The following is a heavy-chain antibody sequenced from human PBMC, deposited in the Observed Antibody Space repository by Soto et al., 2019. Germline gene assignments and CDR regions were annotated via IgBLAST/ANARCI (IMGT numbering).Heavy chain of an antibody. V-gene: IGHV3-30*02. CDR1: GFTLSSNG. CDR2: IWYDGSDK. Sequence: PGGSLRLSCAASGFTLSSNGMHWVRQAPGKGLEWVAFIWYDGSDKYYADSVKGRFTISRDNSKNTLYLQMNSLRPEDTAVYYCAKSPNFYCSSPNCYKYYFDHWGQGTRVTVSS. CDR3: AKSPNFYCSSPNCYKYYFDH. D-gene: IGHD2-2*02. J-gene: IGHJ4*02.